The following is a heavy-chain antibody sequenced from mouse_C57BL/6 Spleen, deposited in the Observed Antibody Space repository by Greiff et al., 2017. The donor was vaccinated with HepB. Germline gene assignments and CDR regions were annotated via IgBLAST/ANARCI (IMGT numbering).Heavy chain of an antibody. J-gene: IGHJ4*01. D-gene: IGHD2-1*01. V-gene: IGHV1-62-2*01. CDR2: FYPGSGSI. CDR3: AIHEDNRYYGNYEDYAMGY. CDR1: GYTFTEYT. Sequence: QVQLQQSGAELVKPGASVKLSCKASGYTFTEYTIHWVKQRSGQGLEWIGWFYPGSGSIKYNEKFKDKATLTADKSSSTVYMELSRLTSEDSAVYFCAIHEDNRYYGNYEDYAMGYWGQGTSVTVSS.